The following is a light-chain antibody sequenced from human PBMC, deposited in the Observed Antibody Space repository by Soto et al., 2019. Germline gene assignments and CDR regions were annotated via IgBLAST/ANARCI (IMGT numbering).Light chain of an antibody. Sequence: QSVLTQPASVSGSPGQSITISCTGTSSDVGCYNYVAWYQQHPGKAPKLMIYDVSNRPSGVSNRFSGSKSGNTASLTISGLQAEDEADYYCSSYTSSSTLFGTGTKLTVL. V-gene: IGLV2-14*01. CDR2: DVS. CDR3: SSYTSSSTL. J-gene: IGLJ1*01. CDR1: SSDVGCYNY.